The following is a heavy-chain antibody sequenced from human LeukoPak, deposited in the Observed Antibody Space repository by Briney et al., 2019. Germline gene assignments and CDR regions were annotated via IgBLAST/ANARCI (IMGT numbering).Heavy chain of an antibody. V-gene: IGHV4-39*07. J-gene: IGHJ4*02. CDR2: INNSGGT. CDR3: AKSRGYNYGSWDQYFDY. D-gene: IGHD5-18*01. Sequence: PSETLSLTCTVSGGSISSGSYYWSWIRQPPGKGLEWIGEINNSGGTNYNPSLKSRVTISVDTSKNQFSLKLSSVTAADTAVYYCAKSRGYNYGSWDQYFDYWGQGTLVTVSS. CDR1: GGSISSGSYY.